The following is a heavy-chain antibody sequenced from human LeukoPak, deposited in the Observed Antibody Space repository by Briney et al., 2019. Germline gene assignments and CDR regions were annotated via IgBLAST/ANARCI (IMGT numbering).Heavy chain of an antibody. Sequence: SETLSLTCTVSGGSISSSSYYWGWIRQPPGKGLEWIGSIYYSGSTYYNPSLKSRVTISVDTSKNQFSLKLSSVTAADTAVYYCASVGTGGWLDPWGQGTLVTVSS. D-gene: IGHD1-14*01. V-gene: IGHV4-39*07. CDR1: GGSISSSSYY. CDR2: IYYSGST. J-gene: IGHJ5*02. CDR3: ASVGTGGWLDP.